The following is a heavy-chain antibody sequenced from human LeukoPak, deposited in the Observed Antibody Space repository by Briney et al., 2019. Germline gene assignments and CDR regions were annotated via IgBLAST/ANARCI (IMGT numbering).Heavy chain of an antibody. CDR2: ISAYNGNT. J-gene: IGHJ4*02. CDR3: ARGVVGATREAKFDY. V-gene: IGHV1-18*01. D-gene: IGHD1-26*01. CDR1: GYTFTSYG. Sequence: APVTVSCKASGYTFTSYGISWVRQAPGQGLEWMGWISAYNGNTNYAQKLQGRVTMTTDTSTSTAYMELRSLRSDDTAVYYCARGVVGATREAKFDYWGQGTLVTVSS.